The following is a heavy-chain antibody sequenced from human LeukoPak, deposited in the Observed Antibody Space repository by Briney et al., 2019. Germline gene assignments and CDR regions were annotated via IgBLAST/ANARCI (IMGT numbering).Heavy chain of an antibody. CDR2: ITDDGAGA. CDR1: GFTFSGFA. V-gene: IGHV3-23*01. CDR3: ARDRAGFDY. J-gene: IGHJ4*02. Sequence: GGSLRLSCAASGFTFSGFAMSWVRQAPGKGLEWISTITDDGAGAFYIDSVRGRFTISRDNSKNTLYLQMNSLRAEDTAVYYCARDRAGFDYWGQGTLVTVSS. D-gene: IGHD3-10*01.